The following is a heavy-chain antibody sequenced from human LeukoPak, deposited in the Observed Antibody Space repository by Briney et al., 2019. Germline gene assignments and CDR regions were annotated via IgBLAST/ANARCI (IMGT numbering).Heavy chain of an antibody. CDR2: ISSNGGST. J-gene: IGHJ4*02. CDR3: ARDSGIPGEYYFDY. V-gene: IGHV3-64*01. CDR1: GFTFSSYA. D-gene: IGHD3-10*01. Sequence: GGSLRLSCAASGFTFSSYAMHWVRQAPGKGLEYVSAISSNGGSTYYANSVKGRFTISRDNSKNTLYLQMGSLRAEDMAVYYCARDSGIPGEYYFDYWGQGTLVTVSS.